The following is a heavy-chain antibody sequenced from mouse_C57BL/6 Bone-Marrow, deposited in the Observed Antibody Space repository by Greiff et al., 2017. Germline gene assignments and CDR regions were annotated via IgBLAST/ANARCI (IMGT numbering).Heavy chain of an antibody. Sequence: EVQLQQSGPELVKPGASVKISCKASGYTFTDYYMNWVKQSHGKSLEWIGDIIPNSGGTSYNQKFKGKATLTVDKSSNTAYMELRCLTSEDSAVYYCARCATVRRDYWGQGTSLTVSS. D-gene: IGHD6-1*01. V-gene: IGHV1-26*01. CDR2: IIPNSGGT. CDR1: GYTFTDYY. J-gene: IGHJ2*02. CDR3: ARCATVRRDY.